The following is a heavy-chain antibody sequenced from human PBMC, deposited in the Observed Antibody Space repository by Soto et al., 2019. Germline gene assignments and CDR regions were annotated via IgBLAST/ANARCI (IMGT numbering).Heavy chain of an antibody. D-gene: IGHD3-9*01. CDR3: AKGRRYFDWLWSFDY. V-gene: IGHV3-30*18. Sequence: VQLVESGGGVVQPGRSLRHSCAASGFTFSSYGMHWVRQAPGKGLEWVAVISYDGSNKYYADSVKGRFTISRDNSKNTLYLQMNSLRAEDTAVYYCAKGRRYFDWLWSFDYWGQGTLVTVSS. CDR2: ISYDGSNK. J-gene: IGHJ4*02. CDR1: GFTFSSYG.